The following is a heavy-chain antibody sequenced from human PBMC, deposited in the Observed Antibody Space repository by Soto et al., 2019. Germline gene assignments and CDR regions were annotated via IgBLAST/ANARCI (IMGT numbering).Heavy chain of an antibody. CDR3: ARDSYYFDD. CDR1: GGSIRIYY. Sequence: SETLSRTCTVSGGSIRIYYWSWIRQPRGKGLEWIVYIYDSGWTDYRPWLKSRVTILVDTCKNQFSLKLRSVTAADTAVDYCARDSYYFDDWGQGILVTVSS. V-gene: IGHV4-59*01. CDR2: IYDSGWT. J-gene: IGHJ4*02.